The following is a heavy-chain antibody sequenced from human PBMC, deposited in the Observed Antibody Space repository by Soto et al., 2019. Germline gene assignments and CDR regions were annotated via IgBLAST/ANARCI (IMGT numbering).Heavy chain of an antibody. J-gene: IGHJ1*01. CDR1: GFTFSSYA. Sequence: EMQLLESGGGLVEPGGSLRLSCAASGFTFSSYAMSWLRQSPGKGLEWVSSISGSGGVTFYADSVKGRFTISRDNSMNTVSLQMSCLRAEDTAVYYCVKATHRGEGEECTTTSCAAEYFQFWGQGTLVSVSS. CDR2: ISGSGGVT. V-gene: IGHV3-23*01. CDR3: VKATHRGEGEECTTTSCAAEYFQF. D-gene: IGHD2-2*01.